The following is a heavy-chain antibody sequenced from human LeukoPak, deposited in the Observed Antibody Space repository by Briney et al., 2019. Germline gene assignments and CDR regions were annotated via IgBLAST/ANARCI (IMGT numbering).Heavy chain of an antibody. V-gene: IGHV1-24*01. Sequence: ASVKVSCKVSGYTLTNLSIHWVRQAPGKGLEWMGGFDPENGETFYAQKFQGRVTMTEDTSTDTAYMELSTLRSEDTAIYYCASGLVCGDRTSCHDYWGQGTLVTVSS. D-gene: IGHD2-2*01. J-gene: IGHJ4*02. CDR3: ASGLVCGDRTSCHDY. CDR1: GYTLTNLS. CDR2: FDPENGET.